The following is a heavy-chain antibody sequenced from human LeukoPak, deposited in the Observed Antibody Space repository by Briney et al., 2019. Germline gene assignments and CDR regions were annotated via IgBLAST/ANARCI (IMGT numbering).Heavy chain of an antibody. Sequence: ASVKVSCKVSGYNLTELSMHWVRQAPGKGLEWMGGFDPEDGETIYAQKFQGRVTMTEDTSTDTAYMELSSLRSEDTAVYYCATDSSGWSRPTRYFDYWGQGTLVTVSS. CDR2: FDPEDGET. D-gene: IGHD6-19*01. V-gene: IGHV1-24*01. CDR1: GYNLTELS. J-gene: IGHJ4*02. CDR3: ATDSSGWSRPTRYFDY.